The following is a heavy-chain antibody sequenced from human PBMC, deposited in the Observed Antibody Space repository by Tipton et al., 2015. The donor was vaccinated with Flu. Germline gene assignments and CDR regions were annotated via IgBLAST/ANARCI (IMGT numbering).Heavy chain of an antibody. Sequence: LRLSCTVSGGSINSTTYYWGWVRQSPGTGLEWIGEIRPSGSTNYSPSLKSRVTMSEDTSKNQFSLRLNSVTAADTAVYYCARLPRYSSGWGRYFDLWGRGTLVTVSS. CDR2: IRPSGST. CDR1: GGSINSTTYY. CDR3: ARLPRYSSGWGRYFDL. D-gene: IGHD6-19*01. V-gene: IGHV4-39*07. J-gene: IGHJ2*01.